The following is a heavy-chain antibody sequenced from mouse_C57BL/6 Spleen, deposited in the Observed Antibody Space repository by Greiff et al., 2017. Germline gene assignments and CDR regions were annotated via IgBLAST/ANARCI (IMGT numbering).Heavy chain of an antibody. J-gene: IGHJ3*01. V-gene: IGHV1-18*01. Sequence: VQLQQSGPELVKPGASVKIPCKASGYTFTDYNMDWVKQSHGKSLEWIGDINPNNGGTIYNQKFKGKATLTVDKSSSTAYMELRSLTSEDTAVYYCARSVTTVVGDGFAYWGQGTLVTVAA. CDR2: INPNNGGT. D-gene: IGHD1-1*01. CDR1: GYTFTDYN. CDR3: ARSVTTVVGDGFAY.